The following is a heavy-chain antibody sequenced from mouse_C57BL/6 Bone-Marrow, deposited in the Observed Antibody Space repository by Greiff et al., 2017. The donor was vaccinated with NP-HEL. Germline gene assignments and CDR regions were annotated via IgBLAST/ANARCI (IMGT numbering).Heavy chain of an antibody. J-gene: IGHJ4*01. V-gene: IGHV1-81*01. CDR3: ARVFPAFYYYAMDY. Sequence: VMLVESGAELARPGASVKLSCKASGYTFTSYGISWVKQRTGQGLAWIGEIYPRSGNTYYNEKFKGKATLTADKSSSTAYMELRSLTSEDSAVYFCARVFPAFYYYAMDYWGQGTAVTVSS. CDR1: GYTFTSYG. CDR2: IYPRSGNT.